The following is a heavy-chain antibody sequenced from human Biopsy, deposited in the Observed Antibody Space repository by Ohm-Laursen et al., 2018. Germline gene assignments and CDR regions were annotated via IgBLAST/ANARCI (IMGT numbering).Heavy chain of an antibody. V-gene: IGHV4-59*08. Sequence: SDTLSLTCTVSGGSMRSYYWGWLRQPPGKGLEWIGYIYYSGYTNYNPSLKSRVTISVDKPKNQFSLRLGSMTAADTAVYYCARIVDASMMTSLWFDPWGQGTLVIVSS. D-gene: IGHD5-18*01. CDR3: ARIVDASMMTSLWFDP. CDR2: IYYSGYT. CDR1: GGSMRSYY. J-gene: IGHJ5*02.